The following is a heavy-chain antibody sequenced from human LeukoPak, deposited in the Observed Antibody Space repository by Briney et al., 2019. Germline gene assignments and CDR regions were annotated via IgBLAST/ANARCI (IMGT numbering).Heavy chain of an antibody. CDR3: ARDGSITMIRPLDY. D-gene: IGHD3-10*01. J-gene: IGHJ4*02. V-gene: IGHV3-30*04. CDR1: GFTFSSYA. CDR2: ISYDGSNK. Sequence: GGSLRLSRAASGFTFSSYAMHWVRQAPGKGLEWVAVISYDGSNKYYADSVKGRFTISRDNAKNSLYLQMNSLTAEDTAVYYCARDGSITMIRPLDYWGQGTLVTVSS.